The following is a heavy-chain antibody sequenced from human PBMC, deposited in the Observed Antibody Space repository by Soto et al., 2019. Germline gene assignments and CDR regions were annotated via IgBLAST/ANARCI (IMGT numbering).Heavy chain of an antibody. CDR3: ARSTGIAVWADY. CDR1: GYTFTYYA. CDR2: INAGNGKT. V-gene: IGHV1-3*01. Sequence: QVQLVQSGAEVKKPGASVKISCKASGYTFTYYAMHWVRQAPGQRLEWMVWINAGNGKTKYSQKFQGRVTITRDTSACTAYIELSSLRSEDTAVYYCARSTGIAVWADYWGQGTLVTVSS. J-gene: IGHJ4*02. D-gene: IGHD6-19*01.